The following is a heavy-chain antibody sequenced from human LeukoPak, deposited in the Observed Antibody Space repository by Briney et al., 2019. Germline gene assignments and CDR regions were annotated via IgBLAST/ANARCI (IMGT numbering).Heavy chain of an antibody. CDR2: FDPEDGET. Sequence: ASVKLSCKVSGYTLTELSMHWVRQAPGKGLERMGGFDPEDGETIYAQKFQGRVTMTEDTSTDTAYMELSSLRSEDTAVYYCATDRIAAAGTDYWGQGTLVTVSS. V-gene: IGHV1-24*01. J-gene: IGHJ4*02. D-gene: IGHD6-13*01. CDR1: GYTLTELS. CDR3: ATDRIAAAGTDY.